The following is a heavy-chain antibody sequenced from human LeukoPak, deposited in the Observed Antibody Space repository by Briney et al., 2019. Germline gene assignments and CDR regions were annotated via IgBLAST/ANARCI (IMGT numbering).Heavy chain of an antibody. CDR3: AKDRSSITMIYYFDY. D-gene: IGHD3-22*01. Sequence: GGSLRLSCAASGFTFSSYAMSWVRQAPGKGLEGVSAISGSGGSTYYADSVKGRFTISRDNSKNTLYLRMNSLRAEDTAVYYCAKDRSSITMIYYFDYWGQGTLVTVSS. CDR1: GFTFSSYA. J-gene: IGHJ4*02. V-gene: IGHV3-23*01. CDR2: ISGSGGST.